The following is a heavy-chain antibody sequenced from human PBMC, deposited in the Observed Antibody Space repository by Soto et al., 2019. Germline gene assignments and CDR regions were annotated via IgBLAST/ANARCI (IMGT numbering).Heavy chain of an antibody. V-gene: IGHV4-39*01. CDR1: GGSISSSSYY. CDR2: IYYSGST. Sequence: QLQLQESGPGLVKPSETLSLTCTVSGGSISSSSYYWGWIRQPPGKGLEWIGSIYYSGSTYYNPSLKSRVTISVDTSKNQFSLKLSSVTAADTAVYYCARHMPATQPGYDFWSGPNWFDPWGQGTLVTVSS. D-gene: IGHD3-3*01. CDR3: ARHMPATQPGYDFWSGPNWFDP. J-gene: IGHJ5*02.